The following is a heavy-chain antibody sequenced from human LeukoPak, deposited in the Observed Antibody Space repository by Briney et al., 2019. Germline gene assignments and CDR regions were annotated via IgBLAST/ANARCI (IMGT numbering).Heavy chain of an antibody. V-gene: IGHV3-30-3*01. Sequence: TGGSLRLSCAASGFTLGSYAMHWVRQAPGKGLEWVAVISNDGNDKYHADSVKGRFTISRDNPKNTLYLQMNSLRAEDTAVYYCARDEYYGSSGSDAFDIWGQGTMVTVSS. J-gene: IGHJ3*02. CDR2: ISNDGNDK. CDR1: GFTLGSYA. CDR3: ARDEYYGSSGSDAFDI. D-gene: IGHD3-22*01.